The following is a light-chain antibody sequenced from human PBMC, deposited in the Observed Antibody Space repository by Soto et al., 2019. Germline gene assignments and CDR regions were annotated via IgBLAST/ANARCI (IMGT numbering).Light chain of an antibody. CDR1: NSNIGSDI. J-gene: IGLJ1*01. V-gene: IGLV1-44*01. Sequence: QSVLTQPPSASGTPGQRATISCCGSNSNIGSDIVNCYQLLPGAAPEVLINTTNQRPSGVPERFSGSKSGTSASLAISGLQSEDEANSSCATWDGGLSGPFVFATGTKVTVL. CDR3: ATWDGGLSGPFV. CDR2: TTN.